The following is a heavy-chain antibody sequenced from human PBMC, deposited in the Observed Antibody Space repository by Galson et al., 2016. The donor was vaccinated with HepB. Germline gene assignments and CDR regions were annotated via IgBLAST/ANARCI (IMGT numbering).Heavy chain of an antibody. CDR1: SGSVSSSDYY. CDR2: IYSGGAS. CDR3: ASGFCSTGGCPAEYFQH. D-gene: IGHD2-8*02. V-gene: IGHV4-61*08. Sequence: SETLSLTCTVSSGSVSSSDYYWTWIRQPPGKGLELIGYIYSGGASNYNPSLKSRVTISLDRSKNQFSVKLRSVTAADTAVYYCASGFCSTGGCPAEYFQHWGQGTLVTVSS. J-gene: IGHJ1*01.